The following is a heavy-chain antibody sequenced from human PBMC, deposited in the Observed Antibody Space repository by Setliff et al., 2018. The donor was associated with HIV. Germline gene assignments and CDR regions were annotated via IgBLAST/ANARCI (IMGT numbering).Heavy chain of an antibody. Sequence: GGSLRLSCAASGFTFSSYAMSWARQAPGKGLEWVSAISGSGGSTYYADSVKGRFTISRDNSKNTLYLQMNSLRAEDTAVYYCAKGCGMLLCPRWFDPWGQGTLVTVSS. CDR2: ISGSGGST. CDR3: AKGCGMLLCPRWFDP. V-gene: IGHV3-23*01. D-gene: IGHD3-10*01. J-gene: IGHJ5*02. CDR1: GFTFSSYA.